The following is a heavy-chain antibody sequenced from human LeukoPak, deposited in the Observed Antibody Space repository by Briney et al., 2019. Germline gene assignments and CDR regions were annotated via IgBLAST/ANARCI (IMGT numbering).Heavy chain of an antibody. CDR3: ARDGYSSSWYVGAHDY. Sequence: HPGGSLRLSCAASGFTFSSYWMHRVRQAPGKGLVWVSRINSDGRSTSYADSVKGRFTISRDNSKNTLHLQMNSLRAEDTAVYYCARDGYSSSWYVGAHDYWGQGTLVTVSS. CDR2: INSDGRST. CDR1: GFTFSSYW. V-gene: IGHV3-74*01. D-gene: IGHD6-13*01. J-gene: IGHJ4*02.